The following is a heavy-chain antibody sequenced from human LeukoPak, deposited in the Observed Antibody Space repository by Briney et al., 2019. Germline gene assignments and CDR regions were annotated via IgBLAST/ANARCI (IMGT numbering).Heavy chain of an antibody. CDR2: IYYSGST. D-gene: IGHD3-10*01. J-gene: IGHJ5*02. Sequence: SETLSLTCTVSGGSISSSGYYWGWIRQPPGKGLEWIGSIYYSGSTYYNPSLKSRVTISVDTSKNQFSLKLSSVTAADTAVYYCARQGVTMVRGVSEINWFDPWGQGTLVTVSS. V-gene: IGHV4-39*01. CDR1: GGSISSSGYY. CDR3: ARQGVTMVRGVSEINWFDP.